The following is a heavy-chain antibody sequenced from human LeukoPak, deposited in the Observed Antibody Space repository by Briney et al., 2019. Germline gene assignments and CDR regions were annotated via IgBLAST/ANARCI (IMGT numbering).Heavy chain of an antibody. CDR1: RFTFSSYW. CDR2: IKQDGSEK. CDR3: AKGGLGSDILTTCDP. Sequence: GGSLRLSCAASRFTFSSYWMSWVRQAPGKGLEWVANIKQDGSEKYYVDSVKGRFTISRDNAKNSLYLQLNSLRAEDTAVYYCAKGGLGSDILTTCDPWGQGTLVTVSS. V-gene: IGHV3-7*03. D-gene: IGHD3-9*01. J-gene: IGHJ5*02.